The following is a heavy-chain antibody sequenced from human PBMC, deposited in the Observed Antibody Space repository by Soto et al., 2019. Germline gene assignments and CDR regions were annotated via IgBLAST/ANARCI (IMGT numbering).Heavy chain of an antibody. Sequence: QVQLVESGGGVVQPGRSLRLSCAASGFTFSSYGMHWVRQAPGKGLEWVAVIWYDGSNKYYADSVKGRFTISRDNSKNTLYLQMNSLRAEDTAVYYCARERDSGYDYEGQYYYYYGMDVWGQGTTVTVSS. CDR2: IWYDGSNK. J-gene: IGHJ6*02. CDR1: GFTFSSYG. D-gene: IGHD5-12*01. V-gene: IGHV3-33*01. CDR3: ARERDSGYDYEGQYYYYYGMDV.